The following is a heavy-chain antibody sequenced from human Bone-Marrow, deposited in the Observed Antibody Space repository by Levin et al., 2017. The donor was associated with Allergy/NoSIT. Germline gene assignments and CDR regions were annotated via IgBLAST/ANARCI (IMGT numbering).Heavy chain of an antibody. CDR3: AIRITMVRAETVFDY. V-gene: IGHV1-69*04. J-gene: IGHJ4*02. CDR1: GGTFSSYA. CDR2: IIPILGIA. Sequence: GGSLRLSCKASGGTFSSYAISWVRQAPGQGLEWMGRIIPILGIANYAQKFQGRVTITADKSTSTAYMELSSLRSEDTAVYYCAIRITMVRAETVFDYWGQGTLVTVSS. D-gene: IGHD3-10*01.